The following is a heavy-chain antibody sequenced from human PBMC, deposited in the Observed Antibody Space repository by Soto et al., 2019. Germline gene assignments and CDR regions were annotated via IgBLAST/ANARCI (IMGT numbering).Heavy chain of an antibody. J-gene: IGHJ4*02. V-gene: IGHV3-30-3*01. CDR2: ISNDGTNT. CDR3: ARDENPSGSYQGILAY. Sequence: QVQLLESGGGVVQPGRSLRLSCAASGFTFSNYAMHWVRQAPGKGLEWVAVISNDGTNTYYADSVKGRFTISRDNSTNTLYMSMNRLRDADTAIYYCARDENPSGSYQGILAYGGRGPLVTVSS. CDR1: GFTFSNYA. D-gene: IGHD1-26*01.